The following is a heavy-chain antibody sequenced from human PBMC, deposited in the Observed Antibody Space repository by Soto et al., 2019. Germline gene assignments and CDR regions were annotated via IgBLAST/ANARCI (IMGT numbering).Heavy chain of an antibody. CDR2: INPNSGGT. Sequence: ASVKVSCKASGYTFTDYYMHWVRQAPGQGLEWMGWINPNSGGTKYAQKFRGRVTMTRDTSISTAHMELSSLRSDDTAVYYCARAGIAAAGSGEYGMDVWGQGTTVTVSS. CDR1: GYTFTDYY. V-gene: IGHV1-2*02. CDR3: ARAGIAAAGSGEYGMDV. D-gene: IGHD6-13*01. J-gene: IGHJ6*02.